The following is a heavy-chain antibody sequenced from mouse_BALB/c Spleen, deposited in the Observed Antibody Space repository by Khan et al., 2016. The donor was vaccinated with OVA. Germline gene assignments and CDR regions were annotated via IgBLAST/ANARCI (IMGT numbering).Heavy chain of an antibody. CDR1: GFSLTDYG. Sequence: QVQLKESGPGLVAPSQSLSITCTVSGFSLTDYGVSWIRQPPGKGLEWLGVIWGGGSTYYNSALKSRLSISKDNSKSQVFLKMNSLQTDDTAMYFCAKGLWYYYFALDYWGQGTSVTGSS. D-gene: IGHD2-1*01. CDR3: AKGLWYYYFALDY. J-gene: IGHJ4*01. CDR2: IWGGGST. V-gene: IGHV2-6-5*01.